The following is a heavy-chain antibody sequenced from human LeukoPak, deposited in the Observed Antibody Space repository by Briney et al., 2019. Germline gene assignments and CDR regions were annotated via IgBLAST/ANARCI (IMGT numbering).Heavy chain of an antibody. Sequence: SETLSLTCAVYGGSFSGYYWSWIRQPAGKGLEWIGRIYTSGSTNYNPSLKSRVTISVDTSKNQFSLKLSSVTAADTAVYFCARERTPYCTNGVCYERFDAFDIWGQGTMVTVSS. D-gene: IGHD2-8*01. CDR2: IYTSGST. CDR1: GGSFSGYY. V-gene: IGHV4-4*07. CDR3: ARERTPYCTNGVCYERFDAFDI. J-gene: IGHJ3*02.